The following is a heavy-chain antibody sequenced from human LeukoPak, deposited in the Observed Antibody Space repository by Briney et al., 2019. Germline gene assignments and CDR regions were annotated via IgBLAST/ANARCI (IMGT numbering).Heavy chain of an antibody. V-gene: IGHV6-1*01. D-gene: IGHD6-19*01. CDR2: TYYRSKWYN. CDR1: GDSVSNNIAA. CDR3: ARAQAVAGKDFDY. J-gene: IGHJ4*02. Sequence: SQTLSLTCAISGDSVSNNIAAWNWIRQSPSRGLEWLGRTYYRSKWYNDYAASVKSRITINLDTSKNQFSLQVNSVTPEDTAVYYCARAQAVAGKDFDYWGQGTLVTVSS.